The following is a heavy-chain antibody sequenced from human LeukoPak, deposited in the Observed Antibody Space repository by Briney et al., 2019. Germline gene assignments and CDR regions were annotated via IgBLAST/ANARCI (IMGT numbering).Heavy chain of an antibody. D-gene: IGHD1-1*01. CDR3: ATTTKSGWFDP. V-gene: IGHV3-66*01. J-gene: IGHJ5*02. Sequence: QPGGSLRLCCAASGFTVSSNYMSSVRQAPGKGLEWASVIYRGGSTYYADSGKGRFTISRDNSKNTLYLQMNSLRAEDTAVYYCATTTKSGWFDPWGQGTLVTVSS. CDR2: IYRGGST. CDR1: GFTVSSNY.